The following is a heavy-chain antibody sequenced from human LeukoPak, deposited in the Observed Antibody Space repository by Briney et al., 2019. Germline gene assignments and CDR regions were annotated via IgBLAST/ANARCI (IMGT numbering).Heavy chain of an antibody. D-gene: IGHD5-12*01. CDR2: VSSSSRYI. Sequence: SGGSLRLSCAASGFTFSSYSMNWVRQAPGRGLEWVSSVSSSSRYIYYADSVEGRFTISRDNAKNSLYLQMNSLRAEDTAVYYCARDGSGYDSEFDYWGQGTLVTVSS. CDR1: GFTFSSYS. CDR3: ARDGSGYDSEFDY. V-gene: IGHV3-21*01. J-gene: IGHJ4*02.